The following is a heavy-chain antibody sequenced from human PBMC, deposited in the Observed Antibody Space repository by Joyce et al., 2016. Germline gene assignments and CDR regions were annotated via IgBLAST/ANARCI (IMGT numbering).Heavy chain of an antibody. V-gene: IGHV4-39*01. J-gene: IGHJ5*02. D-gene: IGHD3-3*01. CDR2: IAYSWDT. CDR1: GGSVSDTSYY. CDR3: AKLNRIKIFGVLTPNWFDP. Sequence: QLQLQESGPGLVKPSETLSLTCSVSGGSVSDTSYYWGWIRQPPGKGLEWIGSIAYSWDTYYNPSLKSRVTLSVDTSKNQFSLKVTSVTAADTAVYYCAKLNRIKIFGVLTPNWFDPWGQGTLVTVSS.